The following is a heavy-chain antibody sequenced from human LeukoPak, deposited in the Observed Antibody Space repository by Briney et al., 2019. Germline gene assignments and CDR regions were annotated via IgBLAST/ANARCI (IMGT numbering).Heavy chain of an antibody. CDR1: GGSFSGYY. V-gene: IGHV4-34*01. Sequence: PSETLSLTCAVDGGSFSGYYWSWIRQPPGKGLEWIGEINHSGSTNYNPSLKSRVTISVDTSKNQFSLKLSSVTAADTAVYYCAGGLFRSPPDYWGQGTLVTVSS. CDR3: AGGLFRSPPDY. J-gene: IGHJ4*02. CDR2: INHSGST.